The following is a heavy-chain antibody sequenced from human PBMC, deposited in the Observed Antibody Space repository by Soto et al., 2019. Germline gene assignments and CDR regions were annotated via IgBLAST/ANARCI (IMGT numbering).Heavy chain of an antibody. CDR3: ARDWSRWDY. V-gene: IGHV3-30-3*01. CDR2: ISYDGSNQ. D-gene: IGHD2-15*01. Sequence: QMQLVESGGGVVQPGRSLRLSCAASGFTFSSYAMHWVRQAPGKGLEWVAVISYDGSNQYYADSVKGRFTISRDNSKNTLYLQMNSLRAEDTAVYYCARDWSRWDYWGQGTLVTVSS. CDR1: GFTFSSYA. J-gene: IGHJ4*02.